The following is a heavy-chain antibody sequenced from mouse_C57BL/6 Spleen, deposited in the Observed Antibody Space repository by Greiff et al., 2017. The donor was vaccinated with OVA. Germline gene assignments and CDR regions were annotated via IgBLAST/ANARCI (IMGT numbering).Heavy chain of an antibody. Sequence: VQLQQSGAELVRPGASVKLSCTASGFNIKDDYMHWVKQRPEQGLEWIGWIDPENGDTEYASKFQGKATITADTSSNTAYLQRSSLTSEDTAVYYCTTASNYYGSSYDYFDYWGQGTTLTVSS. CDR1: GFNIKDDY. D-gene: IGHD1-1*01. J-gene: IGHJ2*01. V-gene: IGHV14-4*01. CDR2: IDPENGDT. CDR3: TTASNYYGSSYDYFDY.